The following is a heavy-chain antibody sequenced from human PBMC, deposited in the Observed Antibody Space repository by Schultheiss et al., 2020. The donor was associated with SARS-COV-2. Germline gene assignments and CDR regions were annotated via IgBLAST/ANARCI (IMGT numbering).Heavy chain of an antibody. V-gene: IGHV4-34*01. CDR3: ARGHEDYYYYGMDI. CDR2: IYYSGST. Sequence: SETLSLTCAVYGGSFSGYYWSWIRQHPGKGLEWIGSIYYSGSTNYNPSLKSRVTISVDTSKNQFSLQLNSVTPEDTAVYYCARGHEDYYYYGMDIWGQGTTVTVSS. CDR1: GGSFSGYY. J-gene: IGHJ6*02.